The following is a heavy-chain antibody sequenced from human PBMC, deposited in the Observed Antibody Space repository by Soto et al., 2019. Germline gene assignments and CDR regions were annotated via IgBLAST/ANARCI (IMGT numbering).Heavy chain of an antibody. Sequence: QVQLQESGPGLVKPSQTLSLTCTVSGGSISSGDYYWSWIRQPPGKGLEWIGYIYYSGSTYYNPSLKSRVTISVDTSKNQFSLKLSSVTAADTAVYYCARERDYCSGGSCYSYQGDNWFDPWGQGTLVTVSS. D-gene: IGHD2-15*01. CDR3: ARERDYCSGGSCYSYQGDNWFDP. V-gene: IGHV4-30-4*01. CDR2: IYYSGST. CDR1: GGSISSGDYY. J-gene: IGHJ5*02.